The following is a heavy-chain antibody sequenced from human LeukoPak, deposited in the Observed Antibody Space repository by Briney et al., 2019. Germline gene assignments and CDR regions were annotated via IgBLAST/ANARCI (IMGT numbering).Heavy chain of an antibody. V-gene: IGHV7-4-1*02. CDR1: GYTFTSYA. D-gene: IGHD3-16*01. J-gene: IGHJ3*02. Sequence: GASVKVSCKASGYTFTSYAMNWVRQAPGQGLEWMGWINTNTGNPTYAQGFTGRFVFSLDTSVSTAYLQISSLKAEDTAVYYCARESHDYLSSRALDIWGQGTMVTVSS. CDR2: INTNTGNP. CDR3: ARESHDYLSSRALDI.